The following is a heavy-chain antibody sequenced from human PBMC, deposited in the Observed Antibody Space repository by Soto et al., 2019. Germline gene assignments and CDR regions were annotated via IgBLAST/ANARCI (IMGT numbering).Heavy chain of an antibody. CDR3: AHRAAAVEPTGAEYFHH. V-gene: IGHV2-5*02. J-gene: IGHJ1*01. CDR1: GFSLTTNGVG. D-gene: IGHD6-25*01. CDR2: IYWDDDK. Sequence: QITLKESGPTLVKPTQTLTLTCSFSGFSLTTNGVGVGWIRQPPGKALEWLALIYWDDDKRYSPSLGSRLTITKDTSKNQVVLTMTDIDPVDAATYYCAHRAAAVEPTGAEYFHHWGQGTLVTVSS.